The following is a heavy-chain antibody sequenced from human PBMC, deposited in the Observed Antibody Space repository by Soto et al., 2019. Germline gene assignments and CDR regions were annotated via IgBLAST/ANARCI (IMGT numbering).Heavy chain of an antibody. CDR3: AKGPYGSDYYYGMDV. D-gene: IGHD3-10*01. CDR1: GFTFSSYG. Sequence: GGSLRLSCAASGFTFSSYGMHWVRQAPGKGLEWVAVISYDGSNKYYADSVKGRFTISRDNSKNTLYLQMNSLRAEDTAVYYSAKGPYGSDYYYGMDVWGQGTTVTVSS. CDR2: ISYDGSNK. J-gene: IGHJ6*02. V-gene: IGHV3-30*18.